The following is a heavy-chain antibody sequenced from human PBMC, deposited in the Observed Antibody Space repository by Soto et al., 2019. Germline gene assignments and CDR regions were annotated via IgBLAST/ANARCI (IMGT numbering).Heavy chain of an antibody. V-gene: IGHV4-31*03. J-gene: IGHJ4*02. CDR2: IYYSGST. CDR3: ARVVEENYFDY. CDR1: GGSISSGGYY. Sequence: PSETLSLTCTVSGGSISSGGYYWSWIRQHPGKGLEWIGYIYYSGSTYYNPSLKSRVTISVDTSKNQFSLKLSSVTAADTAVYYCARVVEENYFDYWGQGTLVTVSS. D-gene: IGHD1-26*01.